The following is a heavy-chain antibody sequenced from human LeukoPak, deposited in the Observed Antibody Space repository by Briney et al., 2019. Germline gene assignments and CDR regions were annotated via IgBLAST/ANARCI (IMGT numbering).Heavy chain of an antibody. Sequence: GGSLRLSCAASGFTFSSYGMHWVRQAPGKGLEWVAVIWYDGGNKYYADSVKGRFTIPRDNSKNTLYLQMNSLRAEDTAVYYCARGPDSSGWYFDYWGQGTLVTVSS. CDR1: GFTFSSYG. CDR2: IWYDGGNK. CDR3: ARGPDSSGWYFDY. V-gene: IGHV3-33*01. J-gene: IGHJ4*02. D-gene: IGHD6-19*01.